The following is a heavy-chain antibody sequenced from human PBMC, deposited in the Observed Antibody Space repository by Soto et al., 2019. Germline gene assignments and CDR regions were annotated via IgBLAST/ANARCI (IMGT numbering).Heavy chain of an antibody. CDR3: ARYGGGSGWL. J-gene: IGHJ4*02. CDR1: GDSVTSDNKY. V-gene: IGHV4-61*01. Sequence: QVQLQESGPGLMKPSETLSLTCTVSGDSVTSDNKYWSWIRQPPGKALEWIGYIRSSGSTNYNPSLKSRVTITRDTSKNQFALKMTSVTAEDAAVYYCARYGGGSGWLGGQGTLVTVSS. CDR2: IRSSGST. D-gene: IGHD6-19*01.